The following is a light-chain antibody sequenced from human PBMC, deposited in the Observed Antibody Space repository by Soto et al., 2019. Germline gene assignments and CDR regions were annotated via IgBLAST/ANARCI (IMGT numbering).Light chain of an antibody. Sequence: QSALTQPASVSGSPGQSITISCTGTSSDVGSYNLVSWYQQHPGKAPKLMIYEGSKRPSGVSNRFSGSKSGNTASLTISGLQAEDEADYYCCSYAGSSTHYVCGTGTKVTVL. CDR3: CSYAGSSTHYV. J-gene: IGLJ1*01. V-gene: IGLV2-23*01. CDR1: SSDVGSYNL. CDR2: EGS.